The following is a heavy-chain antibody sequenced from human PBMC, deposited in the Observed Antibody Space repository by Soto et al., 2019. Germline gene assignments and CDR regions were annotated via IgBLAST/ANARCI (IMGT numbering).Heavy chain of an antibody. V-gene: IGHV4-39*01. D-gene: IGHD4-17*01. CDR2: IYHSGST. CDR3: ASTNTTTSGKIDY. CDR1: GGSISSSSYY. Sequence: QLQLQESGPGPVKPSETLSLSCTVSGGSISSSSYYWGWIRQPPGKGLEWIGNIYHSGSTYYNPSLKGRVTISVDTSKNQFSLKLRSVTAADTAVYYCASTNTTTSGKIDYWGQGTLVTVS. J-gene: IGHJ4*02.